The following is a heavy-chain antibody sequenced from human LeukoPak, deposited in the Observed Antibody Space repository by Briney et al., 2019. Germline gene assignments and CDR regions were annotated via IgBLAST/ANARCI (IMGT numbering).Heavy chain of an antibody. CDR3: TKGGVVLTILDY. J-gene: IGHJ4*02. CDR2: ISYDGSNK. D-gene: IGHD3-9*01. V-gene: IGHV3-30*18. CDR1: GFTFSSYS. Sequence: GGSLRLSCEASGFTFSSYSMNWVRQAPGKGLEWVAVISYDGSNKYYADSVKGRFTISRDNSKNTLYLQVNSLRAEDTAVYYCTKGGVVLTILDYWGQGTLVTVSS.